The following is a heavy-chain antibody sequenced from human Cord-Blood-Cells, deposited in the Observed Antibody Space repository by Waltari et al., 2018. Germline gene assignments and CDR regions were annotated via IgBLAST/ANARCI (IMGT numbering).Heavy chain of an antibody. V-gene: IGHV4-4*02. CDR3: ARGALSGRVVVAATPHYFDY. Sequence: QVQLQESGPGLVKPSGTLSLTCAVSGGSISSSNRCGWVRQLPGKGREWIGEIYHSGSTNYNPSLKSRVTISVDKSKNQFSLKLSSVTAADTAVYYCARGALSGRVVVAATPHYFDYWGQGTLVTVSS. J-gene: IGHJ4*02. CDR2: IYHSGST. D-gene: IGHD2-15*01. CDR1: GGSISSSNR.